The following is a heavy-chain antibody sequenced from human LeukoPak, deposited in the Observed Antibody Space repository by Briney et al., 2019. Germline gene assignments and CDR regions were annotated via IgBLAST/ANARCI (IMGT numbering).Heavy chain of an antibody. Sequence: GGSLRLSCAASGFTFTDYYMTWIRQAPGKGLEWISYIDPSTTNIDYADSVKGRFTISRDNAKSSLYLQMNSLRAEDAALYYCARGHYSFDSWGQGALVTVSS. V-gene: IGHV3-11*01. CDR2: IDPSTTNI. J-gene: IGHJ4*02. CDR1: GFTFTDYY. CDR3: ARGHYSFDS.